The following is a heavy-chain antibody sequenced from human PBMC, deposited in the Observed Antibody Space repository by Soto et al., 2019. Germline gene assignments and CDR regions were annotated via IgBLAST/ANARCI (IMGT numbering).Heavy chain of an antibody. D-gene: IGHD3-16*01. V-gene: IGHV3-74*01. CDR1: GFTFSSYW. CDR2: IDEYGNTI. Sequence: EVQLVESGGGLVQPGGSLRLSCAASGFTFSSYWMHWVRQVPGKGLVWVSRIDEYGNTINYADSVRGRFTISRDNAKNSLYLEMNGRGAEDAGLYFGTRDGGGRGGYWGQGTLVTVSS. J-gene: IGHJ4*02. CDR3: TRDGGGRGGY.